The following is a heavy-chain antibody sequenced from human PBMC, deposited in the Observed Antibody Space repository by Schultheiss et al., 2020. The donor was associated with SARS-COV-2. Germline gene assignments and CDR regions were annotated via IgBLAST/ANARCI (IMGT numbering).Heavy chain of an antibody. D-gene: IGHD5-18*01. Sequence: ASVKVSCKASGYTFTSYYMHWVRQAPGQGLEWMGWISAYNGNTNYAQKFQGRVTMTRDTSISTAYMELSRLGSEDTAVYYCASGGYSYGYAYWGQGTLVTVSS. V-gene: IGHV1-2*02. J-gene: IGHJ4*02. CDR1: GYTFTSYY. CDR3: ASGGYSYGYAY. CDR2: ISAYNGNT.